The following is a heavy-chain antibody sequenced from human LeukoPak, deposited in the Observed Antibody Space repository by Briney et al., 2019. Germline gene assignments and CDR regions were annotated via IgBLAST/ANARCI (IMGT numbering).Heavy chain of an antibody. Sequence: GRSLRLSCAASGFTFSSYGMHWVRQAPAKGLEWVAVISNDGRSIYYADSVKGRFTISRDNSKNTLYLQVNSLRAEDTAAYSCAREACSGSCHSDYFDYWGLGTLVTVSS. CDR2: ISNDGRSI. CDR3: AREACSGSCHSDYFDY. CDR1: GFTFSSYG. V-gene: IGHV3-30*03. J-gene: IGHJ4*02. D-gene: IGHD2-15*01.